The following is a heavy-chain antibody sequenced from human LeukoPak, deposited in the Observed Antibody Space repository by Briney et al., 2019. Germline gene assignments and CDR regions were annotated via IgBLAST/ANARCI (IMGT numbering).Heavy chain of an antibody. CDR1: GFTFSSYW. Sequence: AGGSLRLSCAASGFTFSSYWMHWVRQAPGKGLEWVSSISSSSSYIYYAESMKGRLTISRDNAKNSLFLQMNSLRAEDTAVYYCARDDLPYDFWSGYSGIAYWGQGTLVTVSS. J-gene: IGHJ4*02. D-gene: IGHD3-3*01. V-gene: IGHV3-21*01. CDR2: ISSSSSYI. CDR3: ARDDLPYDFWSGYSGIAY.